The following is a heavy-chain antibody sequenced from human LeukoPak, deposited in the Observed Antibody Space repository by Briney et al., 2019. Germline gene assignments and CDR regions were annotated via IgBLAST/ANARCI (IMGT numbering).Heavy chain of an antibody. V-gene: IGHV3-7*03. Sequence: GGSLRLSCAASGFTFSSYWMNCARQAPGKGLEWVASINHNGNVNYYVDSVKGRFTISRDNAKNSLYLQMSNLRAEDTAVYYCAKGEKTRPFGGVIDYWGQGTLVTVSS. D-gene: IGHD3-16*02. CDR3: AKGEKTRPFGGVIDY. CDR2: INHNGNVN. J-gene: IGHJ4*02. CDR1: GFTFSSYW.